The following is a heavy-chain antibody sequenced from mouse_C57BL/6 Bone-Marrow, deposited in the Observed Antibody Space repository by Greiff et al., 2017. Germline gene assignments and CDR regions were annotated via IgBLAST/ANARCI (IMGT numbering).Heavy chain of an antibody. D-gene: IGHD2-4*01. J-gene: IGHJ4*01. V-gene: IGHV5-16*01. CDR2: INYDGSST. Sequence: EVKLMESEGGLVQPGSSMKLSCTASGFTFSDYYMAWVRQVPEKGLEWVAYINYDGSSTYYLDSLKSRFIISRDNAQNILYLQMSSLKSEDTATYYCARESYDYDDAMDYWGQGTSVTVSS. CDR3: ARESYDYDDAMDY. CDR1: GFTFSDYY.